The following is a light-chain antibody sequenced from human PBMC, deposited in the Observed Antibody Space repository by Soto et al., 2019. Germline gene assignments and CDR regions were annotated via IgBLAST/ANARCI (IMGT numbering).Light chain of an antibody. V-gene: IGKV1-5*01. CDR1: QRISDW. J-gene: IGKJ1*01. CDR2: AAS. CDR3: QQNNFLPWT. Sequence: DIQLTQSHPTLSASVGERVTIACRASQRISDWLAWYQQKPGKAPKLLIYAASTLESRVPSRFSGTGSGTEFTLTISGLQPDDFVTDCSQQNNFLPWTFG.